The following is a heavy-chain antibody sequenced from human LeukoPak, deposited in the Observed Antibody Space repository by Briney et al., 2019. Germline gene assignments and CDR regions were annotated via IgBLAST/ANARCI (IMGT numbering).Heavy chain of an antibody. D-gene: IGHD3-10*01. V-gene: IGHV3-48*02. J-gene: IGHJ4*02. CDR2: ISSSSSTM. CDR3: ARDRGPYGSGTYGIEGFDY. CDR1: GFTFTSYS. Sequence: PGGSLRLSCAASGFTFTSYSINWVRQAPGKGLDWVSYISSSSSTMYYAESVRGRFTISRDNAKTSLYLQMNSLRDEDTAVYYCARDRGPYGSGTYGIEGFDYWGQGTLVTVSS.